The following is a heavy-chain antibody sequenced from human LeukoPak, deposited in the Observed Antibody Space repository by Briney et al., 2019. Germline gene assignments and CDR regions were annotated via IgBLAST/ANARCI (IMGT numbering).Heavy chain of an antibody. J-gene: IGHJ5*02. CDR3: ARGGTTVTPGLLWFDP. V-gene: IGHV4-59*11. CDR1: GGXISSHY. D-gene: IGHD4-17*01. Sequence: SETLSLTCIVSGGXISSHYCSWIRQPPGKGLEWSGYIYYSGSTKYNPSLKSRVTISVDTSKNQFSLKLSSVTAADTAVYYCARGGTTVTPGLLWFDPWGQGTLVTVSS. CDR2: IYYSGST.